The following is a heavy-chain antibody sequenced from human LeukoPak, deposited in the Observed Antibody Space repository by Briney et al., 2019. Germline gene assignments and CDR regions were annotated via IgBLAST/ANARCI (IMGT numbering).Heavy chain of an antibody. V-gene: IGHV3-43*02. CDR3: AKSGLGDHGIFTGRGSPYYYYYLDV. Sequence: QAGGSLRLSCTASGFSFNDFVMQWARQVPGKNLEWVALISGDGGTTDYASSVEGRFTISRDNTQKSLFLEMNNLGTEDTALYYCAKSGLGDHGIFTGRGSPYYYYYLDVWGKGTTVIVS. CDR1: GFSFNDFV. J-gene: IGHJ6*03. D-gene: IGHD2-21*02. CDR2: ISGDGGTT.